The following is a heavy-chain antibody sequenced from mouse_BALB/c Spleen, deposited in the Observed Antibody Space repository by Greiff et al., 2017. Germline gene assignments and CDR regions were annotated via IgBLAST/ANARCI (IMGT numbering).Heavy chain of an antibody. D-gene: IGHD3-2*01. V-gene: IGHV14-3*02. Sequence: EVQLQQSGAELVKPGASVKLSCTASGFNIKDTYMHWVKQRPEQGLEWIGRIDPANGNTKYDPKFQGKATITADTSSNTAYLQLSSLTSEDTAVYYCARWDSSGYVGAMDYWGQGTSVTVSS. CDR3: ARWDSSGYVGAMDY. CDR1: GFNIKDTY. CDR2: IDPANGNT. J-gene: IGHJ4*01.